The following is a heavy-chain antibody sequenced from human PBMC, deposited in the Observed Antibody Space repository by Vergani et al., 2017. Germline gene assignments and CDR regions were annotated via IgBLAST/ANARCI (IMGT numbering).Heavy chain of an antibody. D-gene: IGHD6-25*01. CDR1: GGSISSSSYY. J-gene: IGHJ4*02. CDR3: ATSSIAAALYYFDY. V-gene: IGHV4-39*01. Sequence: QLQLQESGPGLVQPSETLSLTCTVSGGSISSSSYYWGWIRQPPGKGLEWIGSIYYSGSTYYNPSLKSRVTISVDTSKNQFSLKLSSVTAADTAVYYCATSSIAAALYYFDYWGQGTLVTVSS. CDR2: IYYSGST.